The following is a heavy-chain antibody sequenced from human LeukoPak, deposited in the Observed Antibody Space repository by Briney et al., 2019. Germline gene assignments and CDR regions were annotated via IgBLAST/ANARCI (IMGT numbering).Heavy chain of an antibody. J-gene: IGHJ4*02. D-gene: IGHD3-22*01. CDR1: GGSFSGYC. Sequence: SETLSLTCAVYGGSFSGYCWSWIRQPPGKGLEWIGEINHSGSTNYNPSLKSRVTISVDTSKNQFSLKLSSVTAADTAVYYCARVFDSSGYQVLDYWGQGTLVTVSS. V-gene: IGHV4-34*01. CDR3: ARVFDSSGYQVLDY. CDR2: INHSGST.